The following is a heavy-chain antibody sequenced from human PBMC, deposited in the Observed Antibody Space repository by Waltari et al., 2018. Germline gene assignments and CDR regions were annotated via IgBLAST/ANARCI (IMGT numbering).Heavy chain of an antibody. D-gene: IGHD2-15*01. V-gene: IGHV4-4*07. Sequence: QVHLPEPGAGLVKPSEPLSLTGTVYAGSLSGYYWSWIRQPAGKGLEWIGRIYTSGITNYNPSLTSRVTLSVDTSKNQFSLKLSSVTAADTAVYYCARGWFYQGFDPWGQGTLVTVSS. CDR1: AGSLSGYY. J-gene: IGHJ5*02. CDR3: ARGWFYQGFDP. CDR2: IYTSGIT.